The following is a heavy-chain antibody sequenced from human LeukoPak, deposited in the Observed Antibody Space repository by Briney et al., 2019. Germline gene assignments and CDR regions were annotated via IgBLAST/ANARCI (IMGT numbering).Heavy chain of an antibody. D-gene: IGHD5-18*01. CDR2: IYHAGST. V-gene: IGHV4-4*02. CDR1: GASISSSNW. J-gene: IGHJ6*03. CDR3: ARRHSYGFNYYYYMDV. Sequence: SGTLSLTCTVSGASISSSNWWTWVRQPPGEALEWIGEIYHAGSTKYNPSLKSRLTISVDKSSNSFSLSLTSVTAADTAFYYCARRHSYGFNYYYYMDVWGKGTTVTVSS.